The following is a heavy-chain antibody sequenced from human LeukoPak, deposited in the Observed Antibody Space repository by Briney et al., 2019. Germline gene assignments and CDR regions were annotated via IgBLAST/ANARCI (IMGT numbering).Heavy chain of an antibody. CDR3: ARWADDMGATSAFDI. V-gene: IGHV3-64*01. Sequence: PGGSLRLSCAASGFTFSSYAMHWVRQAPGKGLEYVSAISSNGGSTYYANSVKGRFTISRDNSKNTLYLQMGSLRAEDMAVYYCARWADDMGATSAFDIWGQGTMVTVSS. CDR2: ISSNGGST. D-gene: IGHD1-26*01. J-gene: IGHJ3*02. CDR1: GFTFSSYA.